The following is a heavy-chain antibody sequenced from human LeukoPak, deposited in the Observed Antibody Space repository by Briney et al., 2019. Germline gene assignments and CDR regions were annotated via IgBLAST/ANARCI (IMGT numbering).Heavy chain of an antibody. CDR3: ARGRYYYDSSGYWTIDY. Sequence: EASVKVSCKASGYTFTGYYMHWVRQAPGQGLEWMGWINPNSGGTNYAQKFQGRVTMTRDTSISTAYMELSRLRSDHTAVYYCARGRYYYDSSGYWTIDYWGQGTLVTVSS. CDR2: INPNSGGT. V-gene: IGHV1-2*02. D-gene: IGHD3-22*01. CDR1: GYTFTGYY. J-gene: IGHJ4*02.